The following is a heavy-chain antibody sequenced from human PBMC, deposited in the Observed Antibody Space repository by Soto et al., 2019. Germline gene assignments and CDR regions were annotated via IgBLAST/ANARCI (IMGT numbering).Heavy chain of an antibody. D-gene: IGHD6-19*01. J-gene: IGHJ4*02. Sequence: GGSLRLSCEASGFTVSNTYMSWIRQAPGRGLEWVSIIYGGGRTYYTDSVKGRFTISRDNAKNSLFLQMNSLREEDTAVYYCARESPSSQWLPTRYFDYWGQGTLVTVSS. CDR1: GFTVSNTY. V-gene: IGHV3-66*01. CDR2: IYGGGRT. CDR3: ARESPSSQWLPTRYFDY.